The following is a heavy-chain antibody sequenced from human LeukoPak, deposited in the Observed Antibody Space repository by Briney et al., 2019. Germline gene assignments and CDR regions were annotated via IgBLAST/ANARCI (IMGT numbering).Heavy chain of an antibody. CDR3: ATSPTIYDGYNY. CDR2: IYPGDSET. D-gene: IGHD5-24*01. J-gene: IGHJ4*02. CDR1: GYSFINHW. V-gene: IGHV5-51*01. Sequence: GESLKISCKASGYSFINHWIGWVRQMPGKGLEWMGIIYPGDSETRYSPSFQGQVTISADKSISTAYLQWNSLKASDTAMYYCATSPTIYDGYNYWGQGTLVTVSS.